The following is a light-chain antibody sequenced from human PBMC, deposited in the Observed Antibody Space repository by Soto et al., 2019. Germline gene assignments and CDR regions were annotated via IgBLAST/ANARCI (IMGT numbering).Light chain of an antibody. V-gene: IGKV3-11*01. CDR1: QSVSSY. J-gene: IGKJ2*01. CDR2: DAS. CDR3: QQRSNWPHT. Sequence: EIVLTQSPATLSLSPGERATLSCRASQSVSSYLAWYQHKPGQAPRLLIYDASNRVTGIPARFSGSGSGTDFTLTISSLEPEDFAVYYCQQRSNWPHTFGPGTKLEIK.